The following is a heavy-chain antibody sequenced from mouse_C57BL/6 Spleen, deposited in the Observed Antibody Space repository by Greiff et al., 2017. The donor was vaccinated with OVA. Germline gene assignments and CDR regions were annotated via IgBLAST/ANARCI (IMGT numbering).Heavy chain of an antibody. V-gene: IGHV5-4*03. CDR3: ARGRGYGSGYFDV. J-gene: IGHJ1*03. CDR2: ISDGGRYT. Sequence: DVKLVESGGGLVKPGGSLKLSCAASGFTFSSYAMSWVRQTPEKRLEWVATISDGGRYTYYPDNVKGRFTISRDNAKNNLYLQMSHLKSEDTAMYYCARGRGYGSGYFDVWGTGTTVTVSS. D-gene: IGHD1-1*01. CDR1: GFTFSSYA.